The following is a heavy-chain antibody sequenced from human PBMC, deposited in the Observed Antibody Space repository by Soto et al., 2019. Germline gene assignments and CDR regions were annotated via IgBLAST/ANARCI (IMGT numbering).Heavy chain of an antibody. CDR3: ARNGYYYDSSGYYPLDY. CDR1: GFTFSNFA. D-gene: IGHD3-22*01. V-gene: IGHV3-48*04. J-gene: IGHJ4*02. CDR2: ISSSGSTI. Sequence: GGSLRLSCAASGFTFSNFAMTWVRQAPGEGLEWVSYISSSGSTIYYADSVKGRFTISRDNAQNSLYLQMNSLRAEDTAVYYCARNGYYYDSSGYYPLDYWGQGTLVTVSS.